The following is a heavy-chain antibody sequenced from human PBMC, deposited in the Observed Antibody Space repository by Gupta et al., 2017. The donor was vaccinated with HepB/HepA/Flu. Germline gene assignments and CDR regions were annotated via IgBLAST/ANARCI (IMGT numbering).Heavy chain of an antibody. V-gene: IGHV3-30*18. CDR2: IGNDGVTK. Sequence: QVQLVESGGSVVQAGRSLRLPCAASGFIFSNIATHWVRQAPGKGLEWVASIGNDGVTKHDSDSVRGRFTISRDNSKNMLFLQMNSLRSEDTAVYYCAKDPYPSGGHWFDPWGQGTLVAVSS. CDR1: GFIFSNIA. CDR3: AKDPYPSGGHWFDP. D-gene: IGHD3-10*01. J-gene: IGHJ5*02.